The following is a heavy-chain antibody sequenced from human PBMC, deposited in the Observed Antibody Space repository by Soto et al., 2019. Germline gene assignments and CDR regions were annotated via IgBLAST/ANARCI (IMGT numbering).Heavy chain of an antibody. CDR1: GFTFSSYS. CDR2: ISSSSSYI. J-gene: IGHJ6*02. Sequence: GGSLRLSCAASGFTFSSYSMNWVRQAPGKGLEWVSSISSSSSYIYYADSVKGRFTISRDNAKNSLYLQMNSLRAEDTAVYYCARGGTKDYYYYGMDVWGQGTTVSVSS. V-gene: IGHV3-21*01. CDR3: ARGGTKDYYYYGMDV.